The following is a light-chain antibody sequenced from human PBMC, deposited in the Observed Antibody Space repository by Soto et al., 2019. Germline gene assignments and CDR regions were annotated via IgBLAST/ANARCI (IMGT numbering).Light chain of an antibody. CDR3: QQYSTYPST. CDR2: RTS. V-gene: IGKV1-5*03. Sequence: DIQMTQSPSTLSAYVGDRVTITCRASQDIDTWLAWYQQKPGKAPKLLIHRTSSLQSGVPSRFSGSGSGTELTLTFSSLQPDDFATYYCQQYSTYPSTFGQGTKLEIK. CDR1: QDIDTW. J-gene: IGKJ2*01.